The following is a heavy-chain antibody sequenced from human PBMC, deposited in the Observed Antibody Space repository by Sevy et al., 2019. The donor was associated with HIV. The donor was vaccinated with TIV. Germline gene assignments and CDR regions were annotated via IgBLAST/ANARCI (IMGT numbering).Heavy chain of an antibody. D-gene: IGHD3-10*01. J-gene: IGHJ4*02. CDR1: GGSISSSSYY. CDR2: IYYSGST. V-gene: IGHV4-39*01. CDR3: ARHQRREFDY. Sequence: SETLSLTCTVSGGSISSSSYYWGWIRQPPGKGLEWIGSIYYSGSTYYNPSLKSRVTISVDTSKNQFSLRLSSVTAADTAVYYCARHQRREFDYWGQGTLVTVSS.